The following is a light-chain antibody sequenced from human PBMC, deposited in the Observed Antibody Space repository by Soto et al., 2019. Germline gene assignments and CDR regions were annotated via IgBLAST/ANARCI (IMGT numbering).Light chain of an antibody. J-gene: IGKJ2*01. V-gene: IGKV4-1*01. CDR3: QQYYSTPKT. CDR1: QSVVYSSNNKNY. Sequence: DIVMTQSPDSLAVSLGERATINCKSSQSVVYSSNNKNYLAWYQQNPGQPPKLLISWASTRESGVPDRFSGSGSGTDFTLTISSLQAEDVAVYYCQQYYSTPKTFGQGTKLEIK. CDR2: WAS.